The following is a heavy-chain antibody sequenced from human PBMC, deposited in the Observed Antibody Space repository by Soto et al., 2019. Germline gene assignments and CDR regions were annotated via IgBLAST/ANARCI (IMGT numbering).Heavy chain of an antibody. J-gene: IGHJ4*02. CDR3: VFLDTVISFDH. CDR2: ISYGGSNK. Sequence: QLQLVESGGGVVQPGRSLRLSCAASGFTFSSYSMHWVRQAPGKGLEWVAVISYGGSNKYYADSVKGRFTISRDNSKNTLFLQMNSLRPEDTAVYYCVFLDTVISFDHWGQGTLVTVSS. D-gene: IGHD4-17*01. V-gene: IGHV3-30-3*01. CDR1: GFTFSSYS.